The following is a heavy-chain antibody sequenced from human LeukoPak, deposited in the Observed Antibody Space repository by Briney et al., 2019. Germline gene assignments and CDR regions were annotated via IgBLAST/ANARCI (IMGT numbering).Heavy chain of an antibody. CDR1: GYTFTSYD. CDR3: ARSGSRAYFDY. CDR2: MNPNSGNT. D-gene: IGHD2-15*01. Sequence: ASVKVSCKASGYTFTSYDINWVRQATGQGLEWMGWMNPNSGNTGYAQKFQGRVTITRNTSISTAYMELSSLRTEDTAVYYCARSGSRAYFDYWGQGTLVTVSS. J-gene: IGHJ4*02. V-gene: IGHV1-8*03.